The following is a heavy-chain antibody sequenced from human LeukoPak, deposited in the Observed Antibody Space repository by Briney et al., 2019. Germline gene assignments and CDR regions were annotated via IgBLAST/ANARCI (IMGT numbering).Heavy chain of an antibody. D-gene: IGHD4-17*01. CDR2: ISSSSSTI. CDR3: ARGDDDYGDYAT. J-gene: IGHJ5*02. Sequence: PGGSLRLSCAASGFTFSSYSMNWVRQAAGKGLEWVSYISSSSSTIYYADSVKGRFTISRDNAKNSLYLQMNSLRDEDTAVYYCARGDDDYGDYATWGQGTLVTVSS. V-gene: IGHV3-48*02. CDR1: GFTFSSYS.